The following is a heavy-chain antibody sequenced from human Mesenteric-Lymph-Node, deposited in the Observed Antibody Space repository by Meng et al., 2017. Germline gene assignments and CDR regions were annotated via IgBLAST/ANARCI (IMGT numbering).Heavy chain of an antibody. Sequence: QVQPVQSGAEVQKPGASVKVSCEASGYTFTVYYMHWVRQAPGQGLEWMGRINPHTGGINYAQEFQGRVAMTRDTSISTAYMELSRLRTDDTAVYYCAKIGSNHQFDLWGQGTLVTVSS. J-gene: IGHJ4*02. CDR3: AKIGSNHQFDL. D-gene: IGHD4-11*01. CDR2: INPHTGGI. V-gene: IGHV1-2*06. CDR1: GYTFTVYY.